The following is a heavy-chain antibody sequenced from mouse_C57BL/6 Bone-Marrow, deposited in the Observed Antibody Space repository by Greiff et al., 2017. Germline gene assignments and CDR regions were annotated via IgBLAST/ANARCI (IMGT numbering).Heavy chain of an antibody. CDR3: TREGQLRPYYFDY. Sequence: VQLQQSGAELVRPGASVTLSCKASGYTFTDYEMHWVKQTPVHGLEWIGAIDPETGGTAYNQKFKGKAILTADKSSSTAYMELRSLTSEDSAVYYCTREGQLRPYYFDYWGQCTTLTVSS. J-gene: IGHJ2*01. CDR1: GYTFTDYE. D-gene: IGHD3-2*02. CDR2: IDPETGGT. V-gene: IGHV1-15*01.